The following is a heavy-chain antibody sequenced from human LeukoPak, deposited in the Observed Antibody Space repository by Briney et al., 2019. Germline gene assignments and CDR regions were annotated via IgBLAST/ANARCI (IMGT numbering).Heavy chain of an antibody. V-gene: IGHV4-39*07. D-gene: IGHD6-19*01. CDR3: ARGTSIAVAGDTYWYFDL. CDR1: GASIDSSSYH. Sequence: SETLSLTCSVSGASIDSSSYHWDWIRQPPGKGLEWIGEINHSGSTNYNPSLKSRVTISVDTSKNQFSLKLSSVTAADTAVYYCARGTSIAVAGDTYWYFDLWGRGTLVTVSS. CDR2: INHSGST. J-gene: IGHJ2*01.